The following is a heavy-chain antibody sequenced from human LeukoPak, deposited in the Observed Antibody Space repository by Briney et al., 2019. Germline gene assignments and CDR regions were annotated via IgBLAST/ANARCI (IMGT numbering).Heavy chain of an antibody. J-gene: IGHJ4*02. D-gene: IGHD3-22*01. CDR1: GFTFSSYA. Sequence: GGSLRLSCAASGFTFSSYAMSWVRQAPGKGLEWVSAISGSGGSTYYADSVKGRFTISRDNSKNTLYLQMNSLRAEDTAVYYCAKSLYYYDSSGYTYWGQGTLVTVSS. V-gene: IGHV3-23*01. CDR2: ISGSGGST. CDR3: AKSLYYYDSSGYTY.